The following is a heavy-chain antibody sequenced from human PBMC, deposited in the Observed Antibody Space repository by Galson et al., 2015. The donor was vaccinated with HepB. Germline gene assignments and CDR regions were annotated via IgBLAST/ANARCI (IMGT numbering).Heavy chain of an antibody. D-gene: IGHD3-10*01. J-gene: IGHJ6*02. V-gene: IGHV1-69*13. CDR2: IIPIFGTA. Sequence: SVKVSCKASGGTFSSYAISWVRQAPGQGLEWMGGIIPIFGTANYAQKFQGRVTITADESTSTAYMELSSLRSEDTAVYYCAHSAWDGVRGGEYNGMDVWGQGTTVTVSS. CDR3: AHSAWDGVRGGEYNGMDV. CDR1: GGTFSSYA.